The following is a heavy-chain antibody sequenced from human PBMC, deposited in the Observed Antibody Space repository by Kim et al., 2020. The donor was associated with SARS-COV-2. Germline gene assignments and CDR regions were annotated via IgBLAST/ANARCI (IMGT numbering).Heavy chain of an antibody. D-gene: IGHD3-10*01. CDR1: GYTFTSYY. V-gene: IGHV1-46*01. Sequence: ASVKVSCKASGYTFTSYYMHWVRQAPGQGLEWMGIINPSGGSTSYAQKFQGRVTMTRDTSTSTVYMELSSLRSEDTAVYYCAAFIGGYYYGSGRKYAPFDYWGQGTLVTVSS. CDR3: AAFIGGYYYGSGRKYAPFDY. J-gene: IGHJ4*02. CDR2: INPSGGST.